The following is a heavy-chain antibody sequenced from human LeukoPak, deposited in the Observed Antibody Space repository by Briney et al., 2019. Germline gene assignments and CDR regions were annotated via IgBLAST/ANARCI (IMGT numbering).Heavy chain of an antibody. CDR3: ARVGYYASGPFSYFDY. CDR1: GFTFGGYA. D-gene: IGHD3-10*01. CDR2: ISYDGSNE. J-gene: IGHJ4*02. Sequence: PGGSLRLSCAASGFTFGGYAMHWVRQAPGKGLEWVAVISYDGSNEYYADSVKGRFTISRDNSKNTLYLQMNSMSVKETAVYYCARVGYYASGPFSYFDYWGQGTLVTVSS. V-gene: IGHV3-30-3*01.